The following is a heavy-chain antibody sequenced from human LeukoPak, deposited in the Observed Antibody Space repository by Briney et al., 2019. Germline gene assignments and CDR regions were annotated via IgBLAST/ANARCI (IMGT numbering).Heavy chain of an antibody. CDR1: GFTFDDYA. J-gene: IGHJ4*02. CDR2: ISWNSGSI. V-gene: IGHV3-9*01. CDR3: AKEQMAGAFDY. Sequence: PGRSLRLSCAASGFTFDDYAMYWVRQAPGKGLEWVSGISWNSGSIGYADSVKGRFTISRDNAKNSLYLQMNSLRAEDTALYYCAKEQMAGAFDYWGQGTLVTVSS. D-gene: IGHD6-19*01.